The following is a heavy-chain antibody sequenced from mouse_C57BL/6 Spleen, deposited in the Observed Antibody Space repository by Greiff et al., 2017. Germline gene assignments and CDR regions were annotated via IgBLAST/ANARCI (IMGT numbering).Heavy chain of an antibody. Sequence: EVKLMESGPVLVKPGASVKMSCKASGYTFTDYYMNWVKQSHGKSLEWIGVINPYNGGTSYNQKFKGKATLTVDKSSSTAYMELNSLTSEDSAVYYCARGGAQATWGYFDYWGQGTTLTVSS. CDR3: ARGGAQATWGYFDY. V-gene: IGHV1-19*01. J-gene: IGHJ2*01. CDR2: INPYNGGT. CDR1: GYTFTDYY. D-gene: IGHD3-2*02.